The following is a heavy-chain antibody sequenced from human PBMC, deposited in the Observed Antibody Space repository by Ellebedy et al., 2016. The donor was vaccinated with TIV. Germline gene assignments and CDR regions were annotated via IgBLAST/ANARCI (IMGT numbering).Heavy chain of an antibody. CDR2: IYYSGST. D-gene: IGHD2-2*01. CDR1: GGSTSSYY. J-gene: IGHJ4*02. Sequence: MPSETLSLTCTVSGGSTSSYYWGWIRQPPGKGLEWIGYIYYSGSTNYNPSLKSRVTISVDTSKNQFSLKLSSVTAADTAVYYCATRYCSSTSCYGPIDYWGQGTLVTVSS. CDR3: ATRYCSSTSCYGPIDY. V-gene: IGHV4-59*12.